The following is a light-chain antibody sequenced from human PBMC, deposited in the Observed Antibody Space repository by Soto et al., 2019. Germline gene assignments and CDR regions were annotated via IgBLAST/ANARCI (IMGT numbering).Light chain of an antibody. J-gene: IGKJ1*01. CDR3: QQCGTSPRT. V-gene: IGKV3-20*01. Sequence: EIVLTQSPGTLSLSPGERATLSCRASQSVSSNYLAWYQQKPGQAPRLLICGASSRATGIPDRFSGSGSGTDFTLTISRLEPEDFAVYYCQQCGTSPRTFGQGTKVDIK. CDR1: QSVSSNY. CDR2: GAS.